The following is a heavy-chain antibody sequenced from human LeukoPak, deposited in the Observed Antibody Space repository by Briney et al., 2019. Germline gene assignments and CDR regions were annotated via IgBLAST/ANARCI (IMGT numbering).Heavy chain of an antibody. CDR1: GFTFSNYA. D-gene: IGHD3-10*01. CDR3: ARDRAYAFDN. V-gene: IGHV3-23*01. CDR2: ISGSGGST. Sequence: TGGSLRLSCAASGFTFSNYAMNWVRQAPGRGLEWVSAISGSGGSTYYADSVKGRFTISTDNAKNSVYLQMNSLRDEDTAVYYCARDRAYAFDNWGQGTMVTVSS. J-gene: IGHJ3*02.